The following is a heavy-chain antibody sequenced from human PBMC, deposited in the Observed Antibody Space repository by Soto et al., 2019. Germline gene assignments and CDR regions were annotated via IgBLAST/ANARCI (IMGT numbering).Heavy chain of an antibody. CDR3: AKGSASSRPYYFDY. CDR2: ITDSGGDT. Sequence: GGSLRLSCAASGFTFSSYAMSWVRQAPGKGLEWVSAITDSGGDTYHADSVKGRFTISRDNSKNTLYMQMNSLTAEDMAVYYCAKGSASSRPYYFDYWGQGTLVTVSS. D-gene: IGHD2-2*01. CDR1: GFTFSSYA. V-gene: IGHV3-23*01. J-gene: IGHJ4*02.